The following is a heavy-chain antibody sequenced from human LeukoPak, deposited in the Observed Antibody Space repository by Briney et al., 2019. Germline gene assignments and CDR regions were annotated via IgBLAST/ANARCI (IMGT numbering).Heavy chain of an antibody. J-gene: IGHJ4*02. CDR3: ARTAGYNIHDY. D-gene: IGHD5-24*01. V-gene: IGHV4-59*01. CDR1: GGSISSYY. Sequence: KTSETLSLTCTVSGGSISSYYWSWIRQPPGKGLEWIGYIYYSGSTNYNPSLKSRVTISVDTSKNQFSLKLSSVTAADTAVYYCARTAGYNIHDYWGQGTLVTVSS. CDR2: IYYSGST.